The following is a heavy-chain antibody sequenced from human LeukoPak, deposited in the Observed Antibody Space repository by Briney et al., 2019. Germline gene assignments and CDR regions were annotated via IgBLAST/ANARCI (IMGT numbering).Heavy chain of an antibody. CDR3: AREGEYQLLYRARHADY. J-gene: IGHJ4*02. CDR2: ISSSSSYI. CDR1: GFTFSNYW. V-gene: IGHV3-21*01. Sequence: SPGGSLRLSCAASGFTFSNYWMSWIRRAPGKGLEWVSSISSSSSYIYYADSVKGRFTISRDNAKNSLYLQMNSLRAEDTAVYYCAREGEYQLLYRARHADYWGQGTLVTVSS. D-gene: IGHD2-2*02.